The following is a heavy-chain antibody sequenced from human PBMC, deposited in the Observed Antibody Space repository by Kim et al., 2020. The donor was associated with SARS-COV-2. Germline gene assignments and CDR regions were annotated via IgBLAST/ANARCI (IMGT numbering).Heavy chain of an antibody. CDR3: ARGESSGYSFDY. CDR2: INHSGST. Sequence: SETLSLTCAVYGGSFSGYYWSWIRQPPGKGLEWIGEINHSGSTNYNPSLKSRVTISVDTSKNQFSLKLSSVTAADTAVYYCARGESSGYSFDYWGQGTLV. V-gene: IGHV4-34*01. CDR1: GGSFSGYY. D-gene: IGHD3-22*01. J-gene: IGHJ4*02.